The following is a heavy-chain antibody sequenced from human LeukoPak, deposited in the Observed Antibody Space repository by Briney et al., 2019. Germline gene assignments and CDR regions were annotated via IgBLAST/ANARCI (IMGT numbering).Heavy chain of an antibody. V-gene: IGHV3-23*01. CDR1: GGSISSYY. CDR3: AKAPWMSGSYSTSYYFDY. Sequence: ETLSLTCTVSGGSISSYYWSWIRQPPGKGLEWVSTISGSGGSTYYADSVKGRFTISRDNSKNTLYLQMNSLRAEDTAVYYCAKAPWMSGSYSTSYYFDYWGQGTLVTVSS. D-gene: IGHD1-26*01. CDR2: ISGSGGST. J-gene: IGHJ4*02.